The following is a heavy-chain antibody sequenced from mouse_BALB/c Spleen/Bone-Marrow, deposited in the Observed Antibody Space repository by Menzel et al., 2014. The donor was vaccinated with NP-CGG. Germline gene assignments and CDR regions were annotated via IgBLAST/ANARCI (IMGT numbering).Heavy chain of an antibody. J-gene: IGHJ3*01. CDR3: ALYYYGSSGFAY. Sequence: EVQLQQPGAELVKPGASVKLSCTASGFNIKDTYMHWVKQRPEQGLEWIGRIDPANGNTKYDPKFQGKATITEDTSSNTAYLQLSSLTSEDTAVYYCALYYYGSSGFAYWGQGTLVTVSA. CDR2: IDPANGNT. D-gene: IGHD1-1*01. CDR1: GFNIKDTY. V-gene: IGHV14-3*02.